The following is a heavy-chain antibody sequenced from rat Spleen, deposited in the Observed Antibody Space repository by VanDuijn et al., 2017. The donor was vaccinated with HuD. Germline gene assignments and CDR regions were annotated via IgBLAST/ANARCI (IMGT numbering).Heavy chain of an antibody. CDR3: TRGGNYDFDY. D-gene: IGHD1-10*01. V-gene: IGHV5-22*01. J-gene: IGHJ2*01. CDR1: GFTFSDYT. Sequence: EVQLVESGGGLVQPGRSMKLSCAASGFTFSDYTMAWVRQAPKKGLEWVASITNTGNTPYSSDSVRGRFTISRDNAKNALYLQMNSLRSDDTATYYCTRGGNYDFDYWGQGVMVTVSS. CDR2: ITNTGNTP.